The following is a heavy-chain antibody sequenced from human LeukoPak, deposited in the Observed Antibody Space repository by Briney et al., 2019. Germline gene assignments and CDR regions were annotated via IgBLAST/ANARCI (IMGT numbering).Heavy chain of an antibody. V-gene: IGHV3-7*01. Sequence: GGSLRLSCAASGFTFSSDWMSWVRQAPGKGLEWVANINQDGRDKSYVDSVGGRFTISRDNARNSLYLQMNSLRAEDTAMYYCAGGAGYWGQGTLVTVSS. CDR1: GFTFSSDW. J-gene: IGHJ4*02. CDR2: INQDGRDK. CDR3: AGGAGY.